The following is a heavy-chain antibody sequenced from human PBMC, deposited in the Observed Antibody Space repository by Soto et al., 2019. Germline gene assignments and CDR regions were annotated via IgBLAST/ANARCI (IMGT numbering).Heavy chain of an antibody. V-gene: IGHV3-7*03. Sequence: EVQLVESGGGLVQPGGSLRLSCAASGFTFSTYWMNWVRQAPGKGLEWVANIKEDGNEKSYVDFVKGRFTISRDNAKTSLYLQMNGLRAEDTAVYYCAREFDDNAWGPGGWDVWGQGTTVTFSS. CDR1: GFTFSTYW. J-gene: IGHJ6*02. CDR2: IKEDGNEK. D-gene: IGHD3-16*01. CDR3: AREFDDNAWGPGGWDV.